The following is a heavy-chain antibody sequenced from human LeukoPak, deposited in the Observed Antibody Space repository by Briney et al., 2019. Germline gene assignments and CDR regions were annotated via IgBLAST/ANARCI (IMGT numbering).Heavy chain of an antibody. CDR3: AREYWSYDSSGYYSFSLGY. J-gene: IGHJ4*02. Sequence: ASVKVSCKXSGYTFTSYYMHWVRQSPGQGLEWMGIINPSGGSTSYAQKFQGRVTMTRDTSTSTVYMELSSLRSEDTAVYYCAREYWSYDSSGYYSFSLGYWGQGTLVTVSS. V-gene: IGHV1-46*01. CDR1: GYTFTSYY. D-gene: IGHD3-22*01. CDR2: INPSGGST.